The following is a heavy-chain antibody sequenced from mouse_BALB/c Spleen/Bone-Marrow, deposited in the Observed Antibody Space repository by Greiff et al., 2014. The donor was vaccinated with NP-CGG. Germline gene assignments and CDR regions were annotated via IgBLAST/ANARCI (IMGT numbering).Heavy chain of an antibody. CDR3: SRLRMITTYFDV. CDR2: ISSSGSYT. V-gene: IGHV5-9-3*01. J-gene: IGHJ1*01. Sequence: DVHLVESGGGLAKPGGSLQLSCAASGFTFSTYAMSWVRQTPEKRLEWVATISSSGSYTYYPDSVKGRFTISRDNAKNTLYLQMSSLRSEDTAMFYCSRLRMITTYFDVWGAGTTVNVSS. D-gene: IGHD2-4*01. CDR1: GFTFSTYA.